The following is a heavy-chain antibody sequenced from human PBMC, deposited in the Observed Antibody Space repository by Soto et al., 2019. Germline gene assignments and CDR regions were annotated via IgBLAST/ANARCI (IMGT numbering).Heavy chain of an antibody. V-gene: IGHV1-3*01. CDR2: IDAGNGNK. CDR1: GYTFTTYP. Sequence: QVRLVQSGAEVKRPGASVKVSCKASGYTFTTYPIHWVRQAPGQRREWMGWIDAGNGNKGSSQRFQGRVTFARDTSASTAYMELSSLTSEDTAVYYCARKDYFDSGGYHVDCWGQGTLVTVSS. J-gene: IGHJ4*02. D-gene: IGHD3-10*01. CDR3: ARKDYFDSGGYHVDC.